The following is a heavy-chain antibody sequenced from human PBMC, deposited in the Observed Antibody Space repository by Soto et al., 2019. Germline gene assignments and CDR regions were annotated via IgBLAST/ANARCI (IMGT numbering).Heavy chain of an antibody. CDR2: INSGGGGT. D-gene: IGHD2-21*02. V-gene: IGHV1-46*01. J-gene: IGHJ4*02. CDR1: GYTFTTYY. CDR3: AGGNSGDDCFFDY. Sequence: QVQLVQSGAEVKKPGASVKVSCKASGYTFTTYYIHWVRQAPGQGLEWVGVINSGGGGTNYAQKFQGRVTMTRDTSTSTVYMELTSLRSEDTAVYYCAGGNSGDDCFFDYWGQGTLVTVSS.